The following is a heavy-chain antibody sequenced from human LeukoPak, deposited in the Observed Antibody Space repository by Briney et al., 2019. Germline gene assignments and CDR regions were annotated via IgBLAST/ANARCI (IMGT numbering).Heavy chain of an antibody. Sequence: SETLSLTCTVSGGSISSSSYYWGWIRQPPGKGLEWIGSIYYSGSTNYNPSLKSRVTISIDTSKDQFSLNLSSVTAADTAVYYCARGKIWSPVYLSHWGQGTLVTVSS. V-gene: IGHV4-39*07. D-gene: IGHD3-10*01. J-gene: IGHJ4*02. CDR3: ARGKIWSPVYLSH. CDR2: IYYSGST. CDR1: GGSISSSSYY.